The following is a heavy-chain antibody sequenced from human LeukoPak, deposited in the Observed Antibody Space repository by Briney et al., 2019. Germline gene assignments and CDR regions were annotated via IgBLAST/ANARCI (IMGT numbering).Heavy chain of an antibody. D-gene: IGHD3-22*01. Sequence: ASVKVSCKASGYTFTSYDINWVRQAPGQGLEWMGWISTYNDNINYAQNLQGRVTMTTDTSTSTAYMELRSLRSDDTAVYYCARGNYYDSSGYDYWGQGTLVTVSS. CDR1: GYTFTSYD. CDR3: ARGNYYDSSGYDY. J-gene: IGHJ4*02. V-gene: IGHV1-18*01. CDR2: ISTYNDNI.